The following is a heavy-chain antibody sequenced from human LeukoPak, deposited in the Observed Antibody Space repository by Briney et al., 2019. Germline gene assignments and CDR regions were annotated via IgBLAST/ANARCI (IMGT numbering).Heavy chain of an antibody. J-gene: IGHJ4*02. CDR2: IIPIFGTA. V-gene: IGHV1-69*06. Sequence: GASVKVSCKASEGTFSSYAISWVRQAPGQGLEWMGGIIPIFGTANYAQKFQGRVTMTEDTSTDTAYMELSSLRSEDTAVYYCATLETTYGDYGTEGELDYWGQGTLVTVSS. CDR1: EGTFSSYA. CDR3: ATLETTYGDYGTEGELDY. D-gene: IGHD4-17*01.